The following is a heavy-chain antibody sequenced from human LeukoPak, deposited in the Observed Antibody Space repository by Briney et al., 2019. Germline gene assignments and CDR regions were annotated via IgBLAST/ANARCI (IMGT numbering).Heavy chain of an antibody. J-gene: IGHJ4*02. CDR3: ARGSGYGDYRLDY. D-gene: IGHD4-17*01. V-gene: IGHV4-30-4*01. CDR2: IYSSGST. Sequence: PSQTLSLTCTVSGGSISSGDYYWSWIRQPPGKGLEWVGYIYSSGSTNYNPSLKSRVTISVDTSKNQFSLNLSSVTAADTAVYYCARGSGYGDYRLDYWGQGTLVTVSS. CDR1: GGSISSGDYY.